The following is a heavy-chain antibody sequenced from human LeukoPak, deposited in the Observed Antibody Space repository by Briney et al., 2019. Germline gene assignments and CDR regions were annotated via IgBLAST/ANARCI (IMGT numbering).Heavy chain of an antibody. Sequence: GGSLRLSCAASGFTFRSYAMSWVRQAPGKGLEWVSGISDSGSTTYYADSVKGRFTISRDNSKNTLYLQMNSLRVEDTAVYYCAKGDYYGDYFPFDYRGQGTLVTVSS. J-gene: IGHJ4*02. V-gene: IGHV3-23*01. CDR3: AKGDYYGDYFPFDY. CDR2: ISDSGSTT. CDR1: GFTFRSYA. D-gene: IGHD4-17*01.